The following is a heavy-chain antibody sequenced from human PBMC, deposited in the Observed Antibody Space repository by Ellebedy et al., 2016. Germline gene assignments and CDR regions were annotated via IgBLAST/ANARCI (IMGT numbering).Heavy chain of an antibody. J-gene: IGHJ4*02. D-gene: IGHD1-26*01. CDR3: AREEATLYYFDY. CDR2: IYYSGST. Sequence: SETLSLTXTVSGGSISSYYWSWIRQPPGKGLEWIGYIYYSGSTNYNPSLKSRVTISVDTSKNQFSLKLSSVTAADTAVYYCAREEATLYYFDYWGQGTLVTVSS. CDR1: GGSISSYY. V-gene: IGHV4-59*01.